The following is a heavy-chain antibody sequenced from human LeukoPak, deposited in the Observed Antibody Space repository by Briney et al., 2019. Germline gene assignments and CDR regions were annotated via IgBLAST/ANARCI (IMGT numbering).Heavy chain of an antibody. V-gene: IGHV1-24*01. CDR2: FDPEDGET. D-gene: IGHD3-16*01. CDR3: ARAPVYSGGLN. J-gene: IGHJ4*02. Sequence: ASVKVSCKVSGYTLTELSMHWVRQAPGKGLEWMGGFDPEDGETIYAQKFQGRVTMTRNTSISTAYMELSSLRSEDTAVYYCARAPVYSGGLNWGQGTLVTVSS. CDR1: GYTLTELS.